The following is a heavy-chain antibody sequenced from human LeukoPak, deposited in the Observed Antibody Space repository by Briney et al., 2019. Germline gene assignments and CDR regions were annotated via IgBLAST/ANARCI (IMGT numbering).Heavy chain of an antibody. V-gene: IGHV3-30*04. J-gene: IGHJ4*02. D-gene: IGHD3/OR15-3a*01. CDR3: ARDLWTDY. Sequence: AGGSLRLSCAASGFTFSNYAMSWVRQAPGKGLEWVAVISYDGSNKYYADSVKGRFTISRDNSKNTLYLQMNSLRAEDTAVYYCARDLWTDYWGQGTLVTVSS. CDR2: ISYDGSNK. CDR1: GFTFSNYA.